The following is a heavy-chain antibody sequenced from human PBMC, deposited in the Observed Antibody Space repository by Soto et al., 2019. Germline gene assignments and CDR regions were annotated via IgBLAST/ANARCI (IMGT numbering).Heavy chain of an antibody. CDR1: GFTFSSYS. J-gene: IGHJ4*02. D-gene: IGHD5-12*01. CDR3: ARALVVATNYYFDY. V-gene: IGHV3-48*01. CDR2: ISSSSSTI. Sequence: VQLVESGGGLVQPGGSLRLSCAASGFTFSSYSMNWVRQAPGKGLEWVSYISSSSSTIYYADSVKGRFTISRDNAKNSLYLQMNSLRAEDTAVYYCARALVVATNYYFDYWGQGTLVTVSS.